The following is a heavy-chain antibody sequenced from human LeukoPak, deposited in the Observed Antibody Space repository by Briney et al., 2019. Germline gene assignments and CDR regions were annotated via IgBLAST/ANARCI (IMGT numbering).Heavy chain of an antibody. J-gene: IGHJ4*02. V-gene: IGHV1-2*02. CDR1: GYTFTGYY. CDR2: INRKRGDT. D-gene: IGHD3-22*01. Sequence: GASLKVSCKASGYTFTGYYIHWVRQAPGQGLEWMGWINRKRGDTDYAQRFQGRITMARDTSMSTAFMELYSLTSDDTAVYYCVRDIAGSEYDNSGVYWGQGTLVTVS. CDR3: VRDIAGSEYDNSGVY.